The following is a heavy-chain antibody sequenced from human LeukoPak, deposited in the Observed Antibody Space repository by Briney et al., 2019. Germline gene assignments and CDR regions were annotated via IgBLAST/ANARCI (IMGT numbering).Heavy chain of an antibody. CDR3: ASLGGSHAF. CDR2: IHTSGAS. Sequence: SETLSLTCTVSGASISNYYWSWIRQTPEKGLEWMGHIHTSGASRYYPSLESRLTLSIDTPRTHLPLKLTSGTAAHPAVYFCASLGGSHAFWGQGALVTVPS. CDR1: GASISNYY. D-gene: IGHD3-16*01. J-gene: IGHJ4*02. V-gene: IGHV4-4*09.